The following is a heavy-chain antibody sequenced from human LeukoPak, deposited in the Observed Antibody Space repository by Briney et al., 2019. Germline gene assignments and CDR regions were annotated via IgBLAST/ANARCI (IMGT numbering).Heavy chain of an antibody. CDR1: GYTLTELS. Sequence: ASVMVSCKVSGYTLTELSMHTVRQAAGKGLDWMGGLDTDDGETIYAQKFQGRVTMTEDTSTDTAYMELSSLRSEDTAVYYCVTSRGSTIPPYYYYYYGMDVWGQGTTVTVSS. V-gene: IGHV1-24*01. J-gene: IGHJ6*02. CDR3: VTSRGSTIPPYYYYYYGMDV. CDR2: LDTDDGET. D-gene: IGHD2-2*01.